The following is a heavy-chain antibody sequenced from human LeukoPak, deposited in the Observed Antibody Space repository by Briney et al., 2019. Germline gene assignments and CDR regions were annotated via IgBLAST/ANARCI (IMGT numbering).Heavy chain of an antibody. CDR1: GFTLSSYS. D-gene: IGHD2-15*01. V-gene: IGHV3-21*01. CDR3: AKRGYCSGGSCYSASQH. J-gene: IGHJ1*01. Sequence: SGGSLRLSCAASGFTLSSYSMNWVRQAPGKGLEWVSSISSSSSYIYYADSVKGRFTISRDNAKNSLYLQMNSLRAEDTAVYYCAKRGYCSGGSCYSASQHWGQGTLVTVSS. CDR2: ISSSSSYI.